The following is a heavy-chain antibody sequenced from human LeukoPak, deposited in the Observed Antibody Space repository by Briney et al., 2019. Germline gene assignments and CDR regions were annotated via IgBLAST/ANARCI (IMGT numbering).Heavy chain of an antibody. CDR1: GGSFSGYY. V-gene: IGHV4-34*01. D-gene: IGHD3-10*01. Sequence: SETLSPTCAVYGGSFSGYYWSSIRQPPGKGLECIGEINHSGITNYNPSLKSRVTISVDTSKNQFSLKLSSVTAADTAVYYCARDGVTMVRGVTDAFDTWGQGTMVTVSS. CDR3: ARDGVTMVRGVTDAFDT. J-gene: IGHJ3*02. CDR2: INHSGIT.